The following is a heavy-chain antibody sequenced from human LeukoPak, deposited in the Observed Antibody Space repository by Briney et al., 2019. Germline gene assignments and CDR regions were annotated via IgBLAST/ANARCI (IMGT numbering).Heavy chain of an antibody. D-gene: IGHD2-15*01. Sequence: ASVKVSCKASGYTFTSYDINWVRQATGQGLEWMGWMNPNSGNTGYAQKFQGRVTMTRNTSISTAYMELSSLRSEDTAVYYCARAVVVVVAATQRPRTGWFDPWGQGTRVTVSS. CDR1: GYTFTSYD. V-gene: IGHV1-8*01. CDR3: ARAVVVVVAATQRPRTGWFDP. J-gene: IGHJ5*02. CDR2: MNPNSGNT.